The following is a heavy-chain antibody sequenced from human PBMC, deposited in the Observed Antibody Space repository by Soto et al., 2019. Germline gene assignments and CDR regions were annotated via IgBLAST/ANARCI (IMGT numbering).Heavy chain of an antibody. CDR2: IYYSGST. CDR3: ARVSMIVVVIDYGMDF. Sequence: SETLSLTCTVSGGSISSYYWSWIRQPPGKGLEWIGYIYYSGSTNYNPSLKSRVTISVDTSKNQFSLKLSSVTAADTAVYYCARVSMIVVVIDYGMDFWGQGTTVTVSS. V-gene: IGHV4-59*01. J-gene: IGHJ6*02. D-gene: IGHD3-22*01. CDR1: GGSISSYY.